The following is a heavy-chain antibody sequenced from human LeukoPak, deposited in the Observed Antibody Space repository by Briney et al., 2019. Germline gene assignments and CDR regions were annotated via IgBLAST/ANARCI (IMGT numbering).Heavy chain of an antibody. J-gene: IGHJ4*02. CDR2: ITPSGGT. Sequence: ASVKVSCKASGYTFTSYAMHWVRQAPGQGLEWMGWITPSGGTNYPQKFQGRVAITRDTSITTAYMDLSRLTSDDTAVYYCARDRYGDGFAHFGYCVEGAQVTVSS. D-gene: IGHD5-24*01. CDR1: GYTFTSYA. V-gene: IGHV1-2*02. CDR3: ARDRYGDGFAHFGY.